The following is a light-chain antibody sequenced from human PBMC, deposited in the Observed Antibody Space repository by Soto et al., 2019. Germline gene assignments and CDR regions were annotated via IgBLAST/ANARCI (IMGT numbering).Light chain of an antibody. CDR1: QGIRNG. CDR2: AAS. V-gene: IGKV1-17*01. CDR3: LQHNSYPRT. Sequence: DIQMTQSPSSLSASVGDRVTITCRASQGIRNGLGWYQQKPGKAPKRLIYAASSLRSGVPSRFSCSGSGTEFTLTISSLQPEDFATYYCLQHNSYPRTFGQGTKVEIK. J-gene: IGKJ1*01.